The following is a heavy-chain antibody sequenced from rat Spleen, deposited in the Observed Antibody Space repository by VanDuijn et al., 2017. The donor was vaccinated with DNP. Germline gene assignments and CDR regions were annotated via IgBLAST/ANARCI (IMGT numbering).Heavy chain of an antibody. V-gene: IGHV5-17*01. Sequence: EVQLVESGGGLVQPGNSLKLSCAASGFTFSDCAMAWVRQSPKKGLEWVATIIYDGSSTYYRDSVKGRFTISRDNAKSTLYLQMDSLRSEDTATYYCANYYYDWYFHRYFDYWGQGVMVTVSS. CDR2: IIYDGSST. D-gene: IGHD1-12*03. J-gene: IGHJ2*01. CDR1: GFTFSDCA. CDR3: ANYYYDWYFHRYFDY.